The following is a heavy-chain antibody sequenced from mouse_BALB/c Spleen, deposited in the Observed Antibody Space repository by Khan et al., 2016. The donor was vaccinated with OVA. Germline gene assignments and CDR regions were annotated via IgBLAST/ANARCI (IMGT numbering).Heavy chain of an antibody. D-gene: IGHD1-2*01. CDR1: GFTFSDYG. CDR3: ARGGGTAPFAY. Sequence: EAELVESGGGLVQPGGSRKLSCAASGFTFSDYGMAWVRQAPGKGPEWVAFISDLAYTIYYADTVTGRFTISRENAKNTLYLEMSSLRSEDTAIYSCARGGGTAPFAYWGLGTLVTVSA. J-gene: IGHJ3*01. CDR2: ISDLAYTI. V-gene: IGHV5-15*02.